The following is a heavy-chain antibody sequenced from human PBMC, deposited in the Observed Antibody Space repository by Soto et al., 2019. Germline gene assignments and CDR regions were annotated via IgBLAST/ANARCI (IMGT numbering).Heavy chain of an antibody. CDR2: ISASTRNT. CDR1: GYTFSDYA. Sequence: QVQLVQSGGEVKKPGASVKVSCQGSGYTFSDYAISWVRQAPGQGLEWMGWISASTRNTDQAQNFQGRVIMTLDTSTNTAYMELMSPRSDDTAVYYCLRCYRSDGSCYASWHFDLWGRGTLITVSS. J-gene: IGHJ2*01. V-gene: IGHV1-18*01. CDR3: LRCYRSDGSCYASWHFDL. D-gene: IGHD2-15*01.